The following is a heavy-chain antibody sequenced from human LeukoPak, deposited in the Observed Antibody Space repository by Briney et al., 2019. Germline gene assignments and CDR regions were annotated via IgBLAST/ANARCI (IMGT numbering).Heavy chain of an antibody. V-gene: IGHV3-11*06. CDR1: GFTFSDYY. CDR2: ISSSSSYT. CDR3: ARGDYGDYESEVS. J-gene: IGHJ4*02. Sequence: PGGSLRLSCAASGFTFSDYYMSWIRQAPGKGLERVPYISSSSSYTNYADSVKGRFTISRDNAKNSLYLQMNSLRAEDTAVYYCARGDYGDYESEVSWGQGTLVTVSS. D-gene: IGHD4-17*01.